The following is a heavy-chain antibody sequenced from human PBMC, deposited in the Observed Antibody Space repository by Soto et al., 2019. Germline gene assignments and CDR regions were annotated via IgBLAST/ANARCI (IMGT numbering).Heavy chain of an antibody. CDR1: GYTFTIYG. V-gene: IGHV1-18*04. D-gene: IGHD3-3*01. Sequence: ASVKVSCKASGYTFTIYGISCVGQAPLQWLDGMGWISAYNGNTNYAQKLQGRVTMTTDTSTSTAYMELRSLRSDDTAVYYCARGPLTIFGPLYYFDYWGQGTLVTVSS. J-gene: IGHJ4*02. CDR2: ISAYNGNT. CDR3: ARGPLTIFGPLYYFDY.